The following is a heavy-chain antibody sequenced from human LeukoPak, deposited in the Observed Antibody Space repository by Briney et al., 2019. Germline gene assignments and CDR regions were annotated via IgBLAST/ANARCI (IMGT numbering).Heavy chain of an antibody. J-gene: IGHJ5*02. V-gene: IGHV3-7*01. CDR3: ASGTAAARLFLNWFDP. CDR2: IKEDGSKK. CDR1: GFTFSSYW. Sequence: GRSLRLSCTASGFTFSSYWMSWVRQAPGKGLEWVAHIKEDGSKKYYVDSVKGRFTISRDNAKNSLYLQINSLRAEHTAVYYCASGTAAARLFLNWFDPWGQGTLVTVSS. D-gene: IGHD2-2*01.